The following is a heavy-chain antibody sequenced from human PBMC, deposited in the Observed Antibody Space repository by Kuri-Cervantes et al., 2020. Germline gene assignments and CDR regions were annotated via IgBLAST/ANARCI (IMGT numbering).Heavy chain of an antibody. Sequence: SVKVSCKASGYTFTSYGISWVRQAPGQGLEWMGGIIPIFGTANYAQKFQGRVTITADKSTSTAYMELSSLRSEDTAVYYCAIPLNWNYPDVYWGQGTLVTDSS. D-gene: IGHD1-7*01. J-gene: IGHJ4*02. CDR2: IIPIFGTA. CDR3: AIPLNWNYPDVY. V-gene: IGHV1-69*06. CDR1: GYTFTSYG.